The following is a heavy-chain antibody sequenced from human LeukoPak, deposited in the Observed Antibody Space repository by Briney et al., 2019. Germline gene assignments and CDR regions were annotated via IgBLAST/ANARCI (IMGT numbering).Heavy chain of an antibody. V-gene: IGHV1-2*06. CDR1: GYTFTGYY. D-gene: IGHD3-16*02. Sequence: GASVKVSCKASGYTFTGYYMHWVRQAPGQGLEWMGRINPNSGGTNYAQKFQGRVTMTRDTSISTAYMELSRLRSDDTAVYYCARGGTYDYVWGSYRNGIAPEAFDIWGQGTMVTVSS. J-gene: IGHJ3*02. CDR2: INPNSGGT. CDR3: ARGGTYDYVWGSYRNGIAPEAFDI.